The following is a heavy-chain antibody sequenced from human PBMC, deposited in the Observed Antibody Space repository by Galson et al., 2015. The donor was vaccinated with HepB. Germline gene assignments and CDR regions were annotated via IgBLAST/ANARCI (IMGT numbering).Heavy chain of an antibody. CDR1: GFTFGDYA. CDR2: IRSKAYGGTT. V-gene: IGHV3-49*03. J-gene: IGHJ4*02. Sequence: SLRLSCAASGFTFGDYAMRWFRQAPGKGLEWVGFIRSKAYGGTTEYAASVKGRFTISRDDSKSIPYLQMNSLKTEDTAVYYCTRDYYGGKADYWGQGTLVTVSS. D-gene: IGHD4-23*01. CDR3: TRDYYGGKADY.